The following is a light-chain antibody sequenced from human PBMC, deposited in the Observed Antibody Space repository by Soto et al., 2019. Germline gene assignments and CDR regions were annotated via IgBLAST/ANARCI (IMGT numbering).Light chain of an antibody. CDR2: DAS. J-gene: IGKJ5*01. V-gene: IGKV3-20*01. Sequence: VWTQSPGTLAVSGWGIATVSCRASQTVRNNYLAWYQQKPGQAPRLLIYDASSRATGIPDRFSGGGSGTDFTLTLRRLQPEDSALYYRQPYGSSPITFGQGTRLEIK. CDR1: QTVRNNY. CDR3: QPYGSSPIT.